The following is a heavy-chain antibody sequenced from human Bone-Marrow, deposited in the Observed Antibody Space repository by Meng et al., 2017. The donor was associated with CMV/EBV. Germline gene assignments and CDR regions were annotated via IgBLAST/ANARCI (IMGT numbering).Heavy chain of an antibody. CDR2: ISAYNGNT. Sequence: ASVKVSCKASGYTFTSYGISWVRQAPGQGLEWMGWISAYNGNTNYAQKLQGRVTMTTDTSTSTAYMELRSLRSEDTAVYYCARLMTVIAVAGNDAFDIWGQGTMVTVSS. D-gene: IGHD6-19*01. V-gene: IGHV1-18*01. CDR3: ARLMTVIAVAGNDAFDI. CDR1: GYTFTSYG. J-gene: IGHJ3*02.